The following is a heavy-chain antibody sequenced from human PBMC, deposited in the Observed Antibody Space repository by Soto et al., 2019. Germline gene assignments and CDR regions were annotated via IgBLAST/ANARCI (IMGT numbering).Heavy chain of an antibody. D-gene: IGHD6-13*01. Sequence: SQTLSLTCAISGDSVSSNSAAWNWIRQSPSRGLEWLGRTYYRSKWYNDYAVSVKSRITINPDTSKNQFSLQLNSVTPEDTAAYYCARGGGGEYSSSWYWVGGMDVWGQGTTVTVSS. CDR2: TYYRSKWYN. V-gene: IGHV6-1*01. CDR1: GDSVSSNSAA. CDR3: ARGGGGEYSSSWYWVGGMDV. J-gene: IGHJ6*02.